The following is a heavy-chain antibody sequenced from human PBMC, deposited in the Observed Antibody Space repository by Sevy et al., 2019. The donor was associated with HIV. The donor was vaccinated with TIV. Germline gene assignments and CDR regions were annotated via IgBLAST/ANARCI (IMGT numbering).Heavy chain of an antibody. V-gene: IGHV1-24*01. CDR3: AATREYYDENSGYFDY. Sequence: ASVKVSCKASGYTLTNLAMHWVRQAPGQGLEWMGRFDPEDGETIYAQKFQGRLTMTGDTSSDTAYMELNSLRSEDTAVYYCAATREYYDENSGYFDYWGQGTLVTVSS. D-gene: IGHD3-22*01. CDR1: GYTLTNLA. CDR2: FDPEDGET. J-gene: IGHJ4*02.